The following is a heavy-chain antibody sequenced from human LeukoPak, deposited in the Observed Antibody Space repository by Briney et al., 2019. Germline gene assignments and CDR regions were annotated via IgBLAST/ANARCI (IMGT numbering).Heavy chain of an antibody. D-gene: IGHD3-9*01. Sequence: SETPSLTCTVSGYSISSGYYWGWIRQPPGKGLEWIGSIYHSGSTYYNPSLKSRVTISVDTSKNQFSLKLSSVTAADTAVYYCARPLRYFDPSSFDPWGQGTLVTVSS. CDR1: GYSISSGYY. V-gene: IGHV4-38-2*02. J-gene: IGHJ5*02. CDR2: IYHSGST. CDR3: ARPLRYFDPSSFDP.